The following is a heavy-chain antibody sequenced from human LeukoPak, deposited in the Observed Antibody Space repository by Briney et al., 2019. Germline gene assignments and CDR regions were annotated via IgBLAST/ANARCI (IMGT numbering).Heavy chain of an antibody. CDR1: GVSISTYY. CDR3: AKVTPSFAHNWFDP. Sequence: SETLSLTCTVSGVSISTYYWSWIRQSPEKGLEWIGDVYHSGSTNYNPSLKSRVTISVDTSKNQFSLRLTSVTAAGTAVYYCAKVTPSFAHNWFDPWGQGTLVTVSS. CDR2: VYHSGST. J-gene: IGHJ5*02. D-gene: IGHD3-10*01. V-gene: IGHV4-59*12.